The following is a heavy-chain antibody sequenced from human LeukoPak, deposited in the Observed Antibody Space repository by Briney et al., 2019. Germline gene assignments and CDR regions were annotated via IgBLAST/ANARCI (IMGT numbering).Heavy chain of an antibody. J-gene: IGHJ5*02. Sequence: SETLSLTCTVSDGSIATGTFYWSWIRQPAGKGLEWIGRIYTSGSTNYNPSLTSRVIISIDASKNQFSLQLSSVTAADTALYYCARGGIPEAGTSRFDPWGQGTLVTVSS. CDR1: DGSIATGTFY. CDR3: ARGGIPEAGTSRFDP. D-gene: IGHD1-1*01. CDR2: IYTSGST. V-gene: IGHV4-61*02.